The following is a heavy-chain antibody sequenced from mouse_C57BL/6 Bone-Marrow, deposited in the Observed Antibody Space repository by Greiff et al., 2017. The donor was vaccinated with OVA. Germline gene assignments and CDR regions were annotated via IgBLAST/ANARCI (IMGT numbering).Heavy chain of an antibody. CDR1: GYTFTSYW. CDR2: IHPNSGST. D-gene: IGHD1-1*01. CDR3: ARRDYYGTSFAY. V-gene: IGHV1-64*01. Sequence: VQLQQPGAELVKPGASVKLSCKASGYTFTSYWMHWVKQRPGLGLEWIGMIHPNSGSTNYNEKFKSKATLTVDKSSSTAYMQLSSLTSEDSAVYYCARRDYYGTSFAYWGQGTLVTVSA. J-gene: IGHJ3*01.